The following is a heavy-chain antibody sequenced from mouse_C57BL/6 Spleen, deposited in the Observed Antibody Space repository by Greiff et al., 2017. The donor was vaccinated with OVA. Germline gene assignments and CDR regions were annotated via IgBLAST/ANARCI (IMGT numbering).Heavy chain of an antibody. CDR3: ARASITTVASCFDY. CDR1: GYSITSGYY. Sequence: DVQLQESGPGLVKPSQSLSLTCSVTGYSITSGYYWNWIRQFPGNKLEWMGYISYDGSNNYNPSLKNRISITRDTSKNQFFLKLNSVTTEDTATYYCARASITTVASCFDYWGQGTTLTVSS. J-gene: IGHJ2*01. V-gene: IGHV3-6*01. CDR2: ISYDGSN. D-gene: IGHD1-1*01.